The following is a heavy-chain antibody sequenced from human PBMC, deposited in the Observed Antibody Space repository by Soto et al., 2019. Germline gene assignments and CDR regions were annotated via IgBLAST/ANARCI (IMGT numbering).Heavy chain of an antibody. D-gene: IGHD6-13*01. J-gene: IGHJ6*03. CDR3: ARDGFSAGDYYYYYYTDV. CDR2: INAGNGNT. Sequence: GASVKVSCKASGYTFTSYAMHWVRQAPGQRLEWMGWINAGNGNTKYSQKFQGRVTITRDTSASTAYMELSSLRSEDTAVYYCARDGFSAGDYYYYYYTDVWGKGTTVTVSS. CDR1: GYTFTSYA. V-gene: IGHV1-3*01.